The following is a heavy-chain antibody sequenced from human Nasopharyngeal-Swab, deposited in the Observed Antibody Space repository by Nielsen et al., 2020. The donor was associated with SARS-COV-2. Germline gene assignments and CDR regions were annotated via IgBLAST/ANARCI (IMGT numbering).Heavy chain of an antibody. V-gene: IGHV3-21*01. J-gene: IGHJ4*02. CDR3: ARETYGDRSY. D-gene: IGHD4-17*01. Sequence: GESLKISCAASGFTFSSYSMNWVRQAPGKGLEWVSSISSSSSYIYYADSAKGRFTISRDNAKNSLYLQMNSLRAEDTAVYYCARETYGDRSYWGQGTLVTVSS. CDR2: ISSSSSYI. CDR1: GFTFSSYS.